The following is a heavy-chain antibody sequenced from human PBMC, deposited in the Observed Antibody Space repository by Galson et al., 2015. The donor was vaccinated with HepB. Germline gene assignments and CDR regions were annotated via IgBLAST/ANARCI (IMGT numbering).Heavy chain of an antibody. CDR1: GFTFSSYA. D-gene: IGHD3-10*01. V-gene: IGHV3-23*01. Sequence: SLRLSCAASGFTFSSYAMSWVRQAPGKGLEWVSAISGSGGSTYYADSVKGRFTISRDNSKNTLYLQMNSLRAEDTAVYYCAKVRDYYGSGSPHYWGQGTLVTASS. CDR2: ISGSGGST. CDR3: AKVRDYYGSGSPHY. J-gene: IGHJ4*02.